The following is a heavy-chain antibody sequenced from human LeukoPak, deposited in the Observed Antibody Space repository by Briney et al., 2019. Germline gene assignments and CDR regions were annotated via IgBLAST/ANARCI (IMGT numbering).Heavy chain of an antibody. J-gene: IGHJ6*02. CDR2: FIPILGTA. Sequence: SVKVSCKASGGTFRSYGLNRVRQAPAQGLEWMGGFIPILGTAKYAQKLQGRVTITADESTSTGYMELSSLRYEDTAVYYCARGLYCSSSTSCYDYGMDVWGQGTTVTVSS. CDR3: ARGLYCSSSTSCYDYGMDV. D-gene: IGHD2-2*01. CDR1: GGTFRSYG. V-gene: IGHV1-69*13.